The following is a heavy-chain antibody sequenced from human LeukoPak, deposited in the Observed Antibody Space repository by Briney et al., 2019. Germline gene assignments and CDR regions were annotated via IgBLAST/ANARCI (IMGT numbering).Heavy chain of an antibody. Sequence: PGGSLRLSCAASGFTFSSYGMHWVRQAPGKGLEWVAFVQSDGDIKYYADSVKGRFTISRDNAENTLYLHMNILRAEDTAVYYCARVLTGSNRQLDYWGQGTLVTVSS. CDR1: GFTFSSYG. CDR2: VQSDGDIK. CDR3: ARVLTGSNRQLDY. V-gene: IGHV3-30*02. J-gene: IGHJ4*02. D-gene: IGHD3-9*01.